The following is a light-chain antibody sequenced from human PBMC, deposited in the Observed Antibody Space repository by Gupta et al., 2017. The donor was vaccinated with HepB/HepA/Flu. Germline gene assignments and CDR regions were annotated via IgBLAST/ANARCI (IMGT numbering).Light chain of an antibody. CDR3: SSYTASSTVV. V-gene: IGLV2-14*01. CDR1: VTHVVYYTH. J-gene: IGLJ2*01. Sequence: QSALTQPASVSGSPGQSITVSCTGTVTHVVYYTHVSWFQQHPGKAPKLIIYEDYNRPSGVSDSFTGSKSGEAASLTISGRQAEDEADYYCSSYTASSTVVFGGGTKLTVL. CDR2: EDY.